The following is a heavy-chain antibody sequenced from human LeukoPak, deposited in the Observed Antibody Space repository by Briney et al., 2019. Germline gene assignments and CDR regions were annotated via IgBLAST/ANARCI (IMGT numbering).Heavy chain of an antibody. CDR1: GFNSSSYA. CDR3: AKSSIAVPGTTLDY. Sequence: GGSLRLSCAASGFNSSSYAMNWVRQTPRKGLEWISVISGRGGSTYYADSVKGRFTISRDKSKNTLYLQMNSLRAEDTAVYYCAKSSIAVPGTTLDYWGQGTLVTVSS. D-gene: IGHD6-19*01. V-gene: IGHV3-23*01. CDR2: ISGRGGST. J-gene: IGHJ4*02.